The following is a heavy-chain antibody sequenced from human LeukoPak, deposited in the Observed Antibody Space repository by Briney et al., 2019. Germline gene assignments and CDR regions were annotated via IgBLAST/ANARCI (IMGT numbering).Heavy chain of an antibody. CDR3: ARWVGATWAFDI. V-gene: IGHV3-66*01. CDR2: IYSDDST. J-gene: IGHJ3*02. Sequence: GGSLRLSCAASGFTVSSNYMSWVRQAPGKGQEWVSLIYSDDSTYYADSVKGRFTVSRDNSENTLYLQMSSLRAEDTAVYYCARWVGATWAFDIWGQGTMVTVSS. D-gene: IGHD1-26*01. CDR1: GFTVSSNY.